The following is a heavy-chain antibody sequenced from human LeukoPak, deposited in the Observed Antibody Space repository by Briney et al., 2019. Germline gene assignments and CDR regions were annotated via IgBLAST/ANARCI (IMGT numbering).Heavy chain of an antibody. CDR2: ISSSSSYI. Sequence: GGSLRLSCAASGFTFSSYAMNWVRQAPGKGLEWVSSISSSSSYIYCADSVKGRFTISRDNAKNSLYLQMNSLRAEDTAVYYCARLLSGTLDYWGQGTLVTVSS. CDR3: ARLLSGTLDY. V-gene: IGHV3-21*01. D-gene: IGHD1-26*01. CDR1: GFTFSSYA. J-gene: IGHJ4*02.